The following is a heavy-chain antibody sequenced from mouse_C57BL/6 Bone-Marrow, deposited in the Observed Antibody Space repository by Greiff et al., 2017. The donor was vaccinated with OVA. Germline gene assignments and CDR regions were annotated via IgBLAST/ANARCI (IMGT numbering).Heavy chain of an antibody. CDR1: GYTFTSYW. Sequence: QVQLQQPGAELVKPGASVKLSCKASGYTFTSYWMHWVKQRPGQGLEWIGMIHPNSGSTNYNEKFKSKATLTVDKSSSTAYMQLSSLTSEDSAVYYCAYGNYVLYWYFDGWGTGTTVTVSS. CDR3: AYGNYVLYWYFDG. CDR2: IHPNSGST. J-gene: IGHJ1*03. D-gene: IGHD2-10*02. V-gene: IGHV1-64*01.